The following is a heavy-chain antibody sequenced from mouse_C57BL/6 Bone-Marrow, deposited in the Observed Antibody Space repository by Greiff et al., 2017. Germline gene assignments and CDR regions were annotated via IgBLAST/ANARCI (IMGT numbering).Heavy chain of an antibody. CDR1: GFTFSSYG. J-gene: IGHJ2*01. CDR2: ISSGGSYT. Sequence: EVMLVESGGDLVKPGGSLKLSCAASGFTFSSYGMSWVRQTPDKRLEWVATISSGGSYTYYPDSVKGRFTISRDNAKNTLYLQMSSLKAEDTSMYCCAGHWGDYWGQGTTLTVSS. V-gene: IGHV5-6*01. D-gene: IGHD4-1*01. CDR3: AGHWGDY.